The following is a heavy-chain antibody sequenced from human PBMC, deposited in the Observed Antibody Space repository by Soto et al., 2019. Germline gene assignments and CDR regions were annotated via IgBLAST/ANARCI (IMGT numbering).Heavy chain of an antibody. CDR3: ARILRDIGTIPPHIDS. Sequence: EVQLVESGGGLVQPGGSLRLSCAASRFTFSTYWMTWVRQAPGKGLEWVANIKQDESEKYYVDAVKGRFTISRDNAKNSLFLQMNNLRVEDTALYYCARILRDIGTIPPHIDSWGQGTLVTVSS. D-gene: IGHD1-7*01. V-gene: IGHV3-7*03. CDR1: RFTFSTYW. CDR2: IKQDESEK. J-gene: IGHJ4*02.